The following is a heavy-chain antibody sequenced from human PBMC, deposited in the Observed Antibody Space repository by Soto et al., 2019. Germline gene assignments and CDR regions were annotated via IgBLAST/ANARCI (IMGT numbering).Heavy chain of an antibody. CDR1: GDSISSTHW. J-gene: IGHJ5*02. V-gene: IGHV4-4*02. CDR2: VYHSGST. CDR3: ATLPPRIVVTVLPIPT. Sequence: QVYLHQSGPGLVKPSGTLSLTCAVSGDSISSTHWWTWVRQTPGKGLEWIGEVYHSGSTSYNPSLNSRVPISVDKSNNQCSLKLTSVTPADTAVDYCATLPPRIVVTVLPIPTWGQGTLVSVSS. D-gene: IGHD2-21*01.